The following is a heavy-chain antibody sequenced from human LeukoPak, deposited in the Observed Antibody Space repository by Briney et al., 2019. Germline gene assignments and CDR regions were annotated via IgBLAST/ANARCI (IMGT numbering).Heavy chain of an antibody. J-gene: IGHJ4*02. V-gene: IGHV3-53*01. CDR1: GFTVITND. Sequence: GGSLRLSCAASGFTVITNDMTWVRQAPGKGLEWVSVLYSDGNTKYADSVQDRFTISRDNSKNTLYLEMNSLSPDDTAVYYCARGVEPLAANTLAYWGQGTLVTVSS. D-gene: IGHD1-14*01. CDR2: LYSDGNT. CDR3: ARGVEPLAANTLAY.